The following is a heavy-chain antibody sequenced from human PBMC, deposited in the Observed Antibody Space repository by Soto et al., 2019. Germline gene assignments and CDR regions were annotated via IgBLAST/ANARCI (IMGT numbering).Heavy chain of an antibody. CDR2: INHSGST. V-gene: IGHV4-34*01. CDR1: GGTFRGYY. J-gene: IGHJ3*01. CDR3: ARGRTYYDFWSVHYTVTNDAVDF. D-gene: IGHD3-3*01. Sequence: QVQLQQWGAGLLKPSETLSLTCAVYGGTFRGYYWSWVRQPPGTGLEWFGEINHSGSTDYNSSLKSPVSITIDTSKSRFTLKLSSVTAADTAVYYCARGRTYYDFWSVHYTVTNDAVDFWGQGTMVTVSS.